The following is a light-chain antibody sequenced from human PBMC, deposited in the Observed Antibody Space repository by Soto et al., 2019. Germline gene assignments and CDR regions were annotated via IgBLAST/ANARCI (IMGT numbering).Light chain of an antibody. Sequence: EIVLTQSPGTLSLSPGERATLSCRASQSVSTNSLAWYQQKPGQAPRLLIYDTSSRATGIPDRFRGSGSGTDFTLTISRLEPEDFAVYYCQQYLSSPRTFDQGTRLEIK. V-gene: IGKV3-20*01. J-gene: IGKJ5*01. CDR2: DTS. CDR1: QSVSTNS. CDR3: QQYLSSPRT.